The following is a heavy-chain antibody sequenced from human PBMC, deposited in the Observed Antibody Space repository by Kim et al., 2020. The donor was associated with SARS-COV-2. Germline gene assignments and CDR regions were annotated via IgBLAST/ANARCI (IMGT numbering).Heavy chain of an antibody. CDR1: GGSISSYY. D-gene: IGHD3-16*01. V-gene: IGHV4-59*13. Sequence: SETLSLTCTVSGGSISSYYWSWIRQPPGKGLEWIGYIYYSGSTNYNPSLKSRVTISVDTSKNQFSLKLSSVTAADTAVYYCARVSAIWAYHDYWGQGTLVTVSS. CDR3: ARVSAIWAYHDY. CDR2: IYYSGST. J-gene: IGHJ4*02.